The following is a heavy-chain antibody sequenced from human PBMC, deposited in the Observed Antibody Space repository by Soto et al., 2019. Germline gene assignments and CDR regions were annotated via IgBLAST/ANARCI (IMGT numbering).Heavy chain of an antibody. CDR3: AREDYCSGGSCYFDY. D-gene: IGHD2-15*01. CDR2: IDPSDSYT. J-gene: IGHJ4*02. V-gene: IGHV5-10-1*01. CDR1: GYSFTSYW. Sequence: PGESLKISCKGSGYSFTSYWISWVRQMPGKGLEWMGRIDPSDSYTNYSPSFQGHVTISADKSISTAYLQWSSLKASDTAMYYCAREDYCSGGSCYFDYWGQGTLVTVSS.